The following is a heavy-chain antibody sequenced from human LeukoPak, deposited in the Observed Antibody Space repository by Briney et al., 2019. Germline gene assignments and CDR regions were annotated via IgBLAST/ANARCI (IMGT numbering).Heavy chain of an antibody. CDR2: LYRDGTT. D-gene: IGHD4-17*01. J-gene: IGHJ4*02. CDR1: GFAVSSNY. V-gene: IGHV3-53*01. Sequence: GGSLRLSCVASGFAVSSNYMSWVRQAPGKGLDWVSLLYRDGTTYYAESVKGRFTISRDSSKSTLYLQMNSLTVEDTALYYCARVGYYGDYALALAQWGQGTLVSVSS. CDR3: ARVGYYGDYALALAQ.